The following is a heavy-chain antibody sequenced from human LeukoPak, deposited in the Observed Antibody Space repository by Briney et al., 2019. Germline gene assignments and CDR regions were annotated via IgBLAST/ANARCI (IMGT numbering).Heavy chain of an antibody. D-gene: IGHD3-3*01. CDR2: IYYSGST. CDR1: GDSISTSSYY. J-gene: IGHJ4*02. V-gene: IGHV4-39*07. CDR3: ARDASPGVLDYFDY. Sequence: NPSETLSLTCSVSGDSISTSSYYWGWIRQPPGKGLEWIGTIYYSGSTYYNPSLKSRVTISVGTSKNQFSLKLSSVTAADTAVYYCARDASPGVLDYFDYWGQGTLVTVSS.